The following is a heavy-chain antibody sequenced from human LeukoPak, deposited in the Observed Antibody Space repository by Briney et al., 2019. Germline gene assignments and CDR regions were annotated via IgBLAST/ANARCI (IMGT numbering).Heavy chain of an antibody. V-gene: IGHV3-7*01. CDR2: IMQDGSEK. D-gene: IGHD2-15*01. J-gene: IGHJ4*02. CDR1: GFTFSSYW. Sequence: QSGGSLRLSCAVSGFTFSSYWMSWVRQAPGKGLEWVANIMQDGSEKYCVDSVKGRFTISRDNAKNSLYLQMNSLRAEDTAVYYCARVCSGGSCRDYWGQGTLVTVSS. CDR3: ARVCSGGSCRDY.